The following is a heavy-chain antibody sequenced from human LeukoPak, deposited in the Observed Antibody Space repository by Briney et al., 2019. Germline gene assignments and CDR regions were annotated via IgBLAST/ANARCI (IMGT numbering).Heavy chain of an antibody. CDR2: ISWNSGSI. D-gene: IGHD4-17*01. CDR3: AKGSYGDYEK. CDR1: GFTFDDYA. V-gene: IGHV3-9*01. Sequence: QPGRSLRLSCADSGFTFDDYAMHWVRQAPGKGLEWVSGISWNSGSIGYADSVKGRFTISRDNAKNSLYLQMNSLRAEDTAVCYCAKGSYGDYEKWGQGTLVSVFS. J-gene: IGHJ4*02.